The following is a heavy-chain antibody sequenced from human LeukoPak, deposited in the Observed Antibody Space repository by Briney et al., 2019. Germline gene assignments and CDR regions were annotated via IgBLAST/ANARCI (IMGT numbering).Heavy chain of an antibody. V-gene: IGHV3-33*06. CDR3: AKDVTTGTLALDY. Sequence: GGSLRLSCAASGFTFSSWGMHWVRQAPGKGLEWVAVIWYDGSYKYYADSVKGRFTISRDNSKNTLYLQMNSLRAEDTAVYYCAKDVTTGTLALDYWGQGILVTVSS. J-gene: IGHJ4*02. CDR1: GFTFSSWG. D-gene: IGHD1-1*01. CDR2: IWYDGSYK.